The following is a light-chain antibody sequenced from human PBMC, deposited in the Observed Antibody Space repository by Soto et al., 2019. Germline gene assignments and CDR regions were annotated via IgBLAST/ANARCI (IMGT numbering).Light chain of an antibody. CDR1: QSVLYSSDNKNY. CDR2: WAS. J-gene: IGKJ4*01. CDR3: QQRSNWPLT. Sequence: DIVMTQSPDSLAVSLGERATINCKSSQSVLYSSDNKNYIAWYQQKAGQPPKLLIYWASTRESGVPDRFSGSGSGTDFTLTISSLQAEDVAVYSCQQRSNWPLTFGGGTKVDIK. V-gene: IGKV4-1*01.